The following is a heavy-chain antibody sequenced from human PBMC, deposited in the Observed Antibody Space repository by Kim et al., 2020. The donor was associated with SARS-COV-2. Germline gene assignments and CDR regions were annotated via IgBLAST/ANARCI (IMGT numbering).Heavy chain of an antibody. CDR3: ARAPYYYDNSSGSYYEVFDY. Sequence: SETLSLTCTVSGGSIGGSYWSWIRQPAGKGLEWIGRIYASGSTNYNPSLKSRVTMSVDTSKRQVSLKLSSVTAADTAVYFCARAPYYYDNSSGSYYEVFDYWGQGTLVTVSS. D-gene: IGHD3-22*01. V-gene: IGHV4-4*07. CDR2: IYASGST. J-gene: IGHJ4*02. CDR1: GGSIGGSY.